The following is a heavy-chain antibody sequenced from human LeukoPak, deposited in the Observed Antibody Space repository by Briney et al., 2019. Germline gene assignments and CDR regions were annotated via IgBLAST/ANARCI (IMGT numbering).Heavy chain of an antibody. D-gene: IGHD4-23*01. CDR3: AVYLGGNALNDAFDI. V-gene: IGHV4-34*01. CDR1: GGSFSGYY. Sequence: PSETLSLTCAVYGGSFSGYYWSWIRQPPGKGLEWIGEINQSGSTNYSPSRKSGVTISVDTSKNQFSLKLSSVTAADTAVDYCAVYLGGNALNDAFDIWGQGTMVTVSS. J-gene: IGHJ3*02. CDR2: INQSGST.